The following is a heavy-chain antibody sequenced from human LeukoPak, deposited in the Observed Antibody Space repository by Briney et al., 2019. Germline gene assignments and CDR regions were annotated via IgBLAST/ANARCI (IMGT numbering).Heavy chain of an antibody. CDR1: GFTFSSYW. V-gene: IGHV3-7*01. CDR2: IKQDGSEK. CDR3: ARDRGAARREATNWFDP. D-gene: IGHD6-6*01. J-gene: IGHJ5*02. Sequence: GGSLRLSCAASGFTFSSYWMSWVRQAPGKGLEWVANIKQDGSEKYYVDSVKGRFTISRDNAKNSLYLQMNSLRAEDTAVYYCARDRGAARREATNWFDPWGQGTLVTVSS.